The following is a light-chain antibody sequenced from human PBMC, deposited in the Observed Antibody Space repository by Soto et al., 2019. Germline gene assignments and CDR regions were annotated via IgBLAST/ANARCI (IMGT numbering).Light chain of an antibody. CDR3: SSYTSSSTPYV. V-gene: IGLV2-14*01. CDR2: DVS. CDR1: SSDVGGYNY. J-gene: IGLJ1*01. Sequence: QSALTQPASVSGSPGQSITISCTGTSSDVGGYNYVSWYQQHPGKAPKLMIYDVSNRPSGVSNRFSGSKSRNTASLTISGLQAEDEAEYYCSSYTSSSTPYVFGGGTKLTVL.